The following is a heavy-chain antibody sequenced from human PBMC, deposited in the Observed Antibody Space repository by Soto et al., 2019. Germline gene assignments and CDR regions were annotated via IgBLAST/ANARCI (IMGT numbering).Heavy chain of an antibody. Sequence: PSQTLSLTCAISGDSVSTSSAAWNWIRQSPSRGLEWLGRTYYRSKWYNDYAVSVKSRITINPDTSKNQFSPQLNSVTPEDTAVYYCAREVGATTIRWFDPWGQGTLVTVSS. CDR3: AREVGATTIRWFDP. CDR1: GDSVSTSSAA. V-gene: IGHV6-1*01. D-gene: IGHD1-26*01. CDR2: TYYRSKWYN. J-gene: IGHJ5*02.